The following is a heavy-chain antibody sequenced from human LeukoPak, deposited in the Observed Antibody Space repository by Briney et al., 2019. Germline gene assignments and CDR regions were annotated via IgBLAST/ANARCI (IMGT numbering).Heavy chain of an antibody. CDR3: AAYGSGSYYNNRNWFDP. Sequence: SETLSLTCAVYGGSFSGYYWSWIRQPPGKGLEWIGEINHSGSTNYNPSLKSRVTISVDTSKNQFSLKLSSVTAADTAVYYCAAYGSGSYYNNRNWFDPWGQGTLVTVPS. CDR1: GGSFSGYY. J-gene: IGHJ5*02. CDR2: INHSGST. D-gene: IGHD3-10*01. V-gene: IGHV4-34*01.